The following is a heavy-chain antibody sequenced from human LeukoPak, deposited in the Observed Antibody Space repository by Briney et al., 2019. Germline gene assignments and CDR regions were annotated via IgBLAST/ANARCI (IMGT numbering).Heavy chain of an antibody. Sequence: PGGSLRLSCAASGFTFSTYAMSWVRRAPGKGLEWVSAISGSGITTYYADSVKGRFTISRDNFKNTLYLQMNGLRAEDTAVYYCAKDRRSSGHPFDYWGQGTLVTVSS. D-gene: IGHD3-22*01. J-gene: IGHJ4*02. CDR2: ISGSGITT. V-gene: IGHV3-23*01. CDR1: GFTFSTYA. CDR3: AKDRRSSGHPFDY.